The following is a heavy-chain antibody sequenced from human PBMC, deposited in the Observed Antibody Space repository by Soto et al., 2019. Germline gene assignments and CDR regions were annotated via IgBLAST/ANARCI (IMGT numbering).Heavy chain of an antibody. CDR1: GFTFSSYA. D-gene: IGHD1-26*01. CDR2: ISYDGSNK. J-gene: IGHJ3*02. CDR3: AGSGGYGGAFDI. Sequence: GGSLRLSCAASGFTFSSYAMHWVRQAPGKGLEWVAVISYDGSNKYYADSVKGRFTISRDNSKNTLYLQMNSLRAEDTAVYYCAGSGGYGGAFDILGQGTMVTVSS. V-gene: IGHV3-30*04.